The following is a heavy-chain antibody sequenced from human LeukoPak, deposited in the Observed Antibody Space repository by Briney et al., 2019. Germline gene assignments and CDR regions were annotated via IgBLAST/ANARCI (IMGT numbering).Heavy chain of an antibody. CDR2: IYYSGST. V-gene: IGHV4-59*01. CDR3: ARGYCSGGSCYSWYYYYGMDV. J-gene: IGHJ6*02. Sequence: SETLSLTCTVSGGSISSYYWSWIRQPPGKGLEWIGYIYYSGSTNYNPSLKSRVTISVDTYKNQFSLKLSSVTAADTAVYYCARGYCSGGSCYSWYYYYGMDVWGQGTTVTVSS. D-gene: IGHD2-15*01. CDR1: GGSISSYY.